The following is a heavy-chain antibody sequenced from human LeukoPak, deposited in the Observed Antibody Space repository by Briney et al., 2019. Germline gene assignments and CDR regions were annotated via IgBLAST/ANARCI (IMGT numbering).Heavy chain of an antibody. CDR1: GGTFSSYA. CDR3: ARVEGYCSSTSCHPGDY. CDR2: IIPIFGTA. V-gene: IGHV1-69*01. D-gene: IGHD2-2*01. J-gene: IGHJ4*02. Sequence: GASVKVSCKASGGTFSSYAISWVRQAPGQGLEWMGGIIPIFGTANYAQKFQGRVTITADGSTSTAYMELSSLRSEDTAVYYCARVEGYCSSTSCHPGDYWGQGTLVTVSS.